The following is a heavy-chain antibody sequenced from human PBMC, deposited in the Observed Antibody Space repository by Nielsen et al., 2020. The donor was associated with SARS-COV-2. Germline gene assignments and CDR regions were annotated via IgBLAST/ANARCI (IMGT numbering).Heavy chain of an antibody. CDR3: ARLNRRILTPLALASLRFDF. J-gene: IGHJ4*02. Sequence: SDTLSPTCNVSGASTSSSDYYWAFHRQPPGRGLEWVGSIYYSGTTHYNPSPKTRVTLSVDTPKNQFSLRLNSVTAADTAVYYCARLNRRILTPLALASLRFDFWGRGALVTVSS. V-gene: IGHV4-39*01. CDR1: GASTSSSDYY. D-gene: IGHD3-3*02. CDR2: IYYSGTT.